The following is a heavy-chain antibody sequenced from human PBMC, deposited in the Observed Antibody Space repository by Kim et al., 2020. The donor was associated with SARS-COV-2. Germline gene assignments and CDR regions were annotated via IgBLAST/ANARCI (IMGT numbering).Heavy chain of an antibody. J-gene: IGHJ4*02. CDR1: GGSISSSSYY. CDR3: ARHSMSIATYYDILTGYYGPYYFDY. V-gene: IGHV4-39*01. D-gene: IGHD3-9*01. Sequence: SETLSLTCTVSGGSISSSSYYWGWIRQPPGKGLEWIGSIYYSGSTYYNPSLKSRVTISVDTSKNQFSLKLSSVTAADTAVYYCARHSMSIATYYDILTGYYGPYYFDYWGQGTLVTVSS. CDR2: IYYSGST.